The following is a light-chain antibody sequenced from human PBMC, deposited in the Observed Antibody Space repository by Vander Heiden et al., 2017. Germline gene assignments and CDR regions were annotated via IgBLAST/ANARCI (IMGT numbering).Light chain of an antibody. J-gene: IGKJ2*01. Sequence: DIQMTQSPSSLSASVGDRVTITCRASQSISSYLKGYQQKPGKAPKLLIYAASSLQSGVPSRFSGSGSGTDFTLTISSLQPEDFATYYCQQSYSTLLYTFGQGTKLEIK. CDR1: QSISSY. CDR3: QQSYSTLLYT. V-gene: IGKV1-39*01. CDR2: AAS.